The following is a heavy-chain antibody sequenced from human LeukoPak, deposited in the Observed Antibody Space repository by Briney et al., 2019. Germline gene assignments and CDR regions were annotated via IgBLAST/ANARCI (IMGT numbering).Heavy chain of an antibody. J-gene: IGHJ3*02. CDR2: INHSGST. CDR3: ARARITMIVVVSAFDI. Sequence: SSETLSLTCAVDGGSFSGYYWSWIRQPPGKGLEWIGEINHSGSTNYNPSLKSRVTISVDKSKNQFSLKLSSVTAADTAVYYCARARITMIVVVSAFDIWGQGTMVTVSS. CDR1: GGSFSGYY. V-gene: IGHV4-34*01. D-gene: IGHD3-22*01.